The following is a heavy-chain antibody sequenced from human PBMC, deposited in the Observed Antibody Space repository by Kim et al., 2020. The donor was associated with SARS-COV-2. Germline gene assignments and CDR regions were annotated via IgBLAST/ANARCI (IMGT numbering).Heavy chain of an antibody. CDR1: GFLFSSYS. V-gene: IGHV3-7*03. CDR3: TKGGGGDSNTLYNIDH. J-gene: IGHJ4*01. Sequence: GGSLRLSCTASGFLFSSYSMRWVRQAPEKGLEWVSSIELDGNETYYLDSLRGRFTISRDNAKNSLYLQMNSLRTDDTAVYYCTKGGGGDSNTLYNIDHWG. CDR2: IELDGNET. D-gene: IGHD6-13*01.